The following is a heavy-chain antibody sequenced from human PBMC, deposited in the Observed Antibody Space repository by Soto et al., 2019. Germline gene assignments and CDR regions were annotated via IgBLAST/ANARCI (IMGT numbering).Heavy chain of an antibody. Sequence: GGSLRLSCVASGFTFSHAWMDWVRQAPGKGLEWVGRIKSISDGETTNYAASVAGRFTISRDDSKNTLFLHVNSLKTEDTDVYYCTRRIAVAGTYYFDYWGQGTLVTVSS. CDR1: GFTFSHAW. V-gene: IGHV3-15*07. D-gene: IGHD6-19*01. CDR3: TRRIAVAGTYYFDY. J-gene: IGHJ4*02. CDR2: IKSISDGETT.